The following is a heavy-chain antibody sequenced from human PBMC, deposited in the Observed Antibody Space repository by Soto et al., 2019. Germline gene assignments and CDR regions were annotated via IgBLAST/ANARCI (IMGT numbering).Heavy chain of an antibody. CDR1: EGTFSSYA. J-gene: IGHJ4*02. Sequence: ASVKVSCKASEGTFSSYAISWVRQAPGQGLEWMGGIIPIFGTANYAQKFQGRVTITADESTSTAYMELSSLRSEDTAVYYCARARGAAAALFDYWGQGTLVTVSS. V-gene: IGHV1-69*13. CDR3: ARARGAAAALFDY. D-gene: IGHD6-13*01. CDR2: IIPIFGTA.